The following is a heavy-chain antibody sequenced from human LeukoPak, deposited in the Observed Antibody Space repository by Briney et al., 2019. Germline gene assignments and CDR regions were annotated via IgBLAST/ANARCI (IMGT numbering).Heavy chain of an antibody. CDR2: TWSDGNNK. CDR3: TREWHMVQDY. V-gene: IGHV3-33*01. D-gene: IGHD2-21*01. Sequence: GGSLRLSCAASGFTFSSCVMHWVRQAPGKGLEWVAATWSDGNNKYYADSVKGRFTISRDNSKDTLYLQTSSLRAEDSAVYYCTREWHMVQDYWGQGALVTVSS. CDR1: GFTFSSCV. J-gene: IGHJ4*02.